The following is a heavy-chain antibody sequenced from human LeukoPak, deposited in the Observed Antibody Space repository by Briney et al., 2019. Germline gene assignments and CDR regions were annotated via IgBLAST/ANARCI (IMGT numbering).Heavy chain of an antibody. Sequence: GGSLRLSCAASGFTFTSFGMHWVRQAPGKGLEWVAIINYDATEKYYVESVKGRFTVSRDNAKDSVYLQMNSLRAEDTAVYYCARDKRAGSGDGSLFDPWGQGTLVTVSS. V-gene: IGHV3-7*01. J-gene: IGHJ5*02. CDR2: INYDATEK. CDR3: ARDKRAGSGDGSLFDP. CDR1: GFTFTSFG. D-gene: IGHD2-15*01.